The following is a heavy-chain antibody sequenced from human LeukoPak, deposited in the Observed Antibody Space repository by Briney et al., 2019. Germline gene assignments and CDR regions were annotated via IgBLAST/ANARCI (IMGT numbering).Heavy chain of an antibody. Sequence: SVNVSCKASGGTFSSYAISWVRQAPGQGLEWMGGIIPIFGTANYAQKFQGRVTITADESTSTAYMELSSLRSEDTAVYYCAREHYQLPGIIKWFDPWGQGTLVTVSS. CDR3: AREHYQLPGIIKWFDP. D-gene: IGHD2-2*01. V-gene: IGHV1-69*13. CDR1: GGTFSSYA. J-gene: IGHJ5*02. CDR2: IIPIFGTA.